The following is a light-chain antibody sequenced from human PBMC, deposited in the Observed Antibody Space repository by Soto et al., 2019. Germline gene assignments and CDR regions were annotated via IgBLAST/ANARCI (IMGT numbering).Light chain of an antibody. CDR2: AAS. CDR3: QQSYRTPHT. CDR1: QGVSAY. J-gene: IGKJ2*01. V-gene: IGKV1-39*01. Sequence: DIQMTQSTSSLSASVGDRVTITCRASQGVSAYLLWYQQRQGRAPKLLIYAASNLLSGVPSRFRGSGSGKNFTITISILQPEDFETYYCQQSYRTPHTCGQGTKLETK.